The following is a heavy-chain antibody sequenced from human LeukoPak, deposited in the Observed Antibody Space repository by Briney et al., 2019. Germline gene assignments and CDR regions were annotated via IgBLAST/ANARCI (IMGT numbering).Heavy chain of an antibody. CDR2: IRSSGSPI. V-gene: IGHV3-48*02. CDR1: GFTFSGYS. CDR3: ARAEHFPGDPPYFDL. D-gene: IGHD1/OR15-1a*01. Sequence: GGSLGLSCAASGFTFSGYSMNWVRQAPGKGLEWVSYIRSSGSPIYYADSVKGRFTISRDNAKNSVYLQMNSLRDEDTAMYYCARAEHFPGDPPYFDLWGQGSQVTVSS. J-gene: IGHJ4*02.